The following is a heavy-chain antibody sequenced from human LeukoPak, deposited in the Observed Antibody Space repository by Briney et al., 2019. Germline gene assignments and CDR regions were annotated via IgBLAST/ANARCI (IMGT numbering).Heavy chain of an antibody. V-gene: IGHV4-4*07. CDR2: IYTSGST. J-gene: IGHJ5*02. D-gene: IGHD3-16*02. CDR3: ARRYYDYVWGSYRYDWFDP. Sequence: SETLSLTCTVSGGSISSYYWSWIRQPAGKGLEWIGRIYTSGSTNYNPSLKSRVTMSVDTSKNQFSLKLSSVTAADTAVYYCARRYYDYVWGSYRYDWFDPWGQGTLVTVSS. CDR1: GGSISSYY.